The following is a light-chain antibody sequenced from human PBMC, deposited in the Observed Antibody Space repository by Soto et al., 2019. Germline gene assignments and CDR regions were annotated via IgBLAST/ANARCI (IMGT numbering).Light chain of an antibody. CDR1: SSNIGSNY. Sequence: QSALTQPPSASGTSGQRVTISCSGSSSNIGSNYVYWYQQLPGTAPKLLIYRNNQRPSGVPDRFSGSKSGTSASLAISGFRSEDEADYYCAAWDDSLSGYVFGTGTKVTVL. CDR3: AAWDDSLSGYV. J-gene: IGLJ1*01. V-gene: IGLV1-47*01. CDR2: RNN.